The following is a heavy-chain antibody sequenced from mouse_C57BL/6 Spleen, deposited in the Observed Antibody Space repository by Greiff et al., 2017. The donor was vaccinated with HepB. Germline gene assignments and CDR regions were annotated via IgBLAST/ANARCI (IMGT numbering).Heavy chain of an antibody. V-gene: IGHV5-6*01. CDR1: GFTFSSYG. Sequence: EVQVVESGGDLVKPGGSLKLSCAASGFTFSSYGMSWVRQTPDKRLEWVATISSGGSYTYYPDSVKGRFTISRDNAKNTLYLQMSSLKSEDTAMYYCARGPSCGTTADYWGQGTTLTVSS. D-gene: IGHD1-2*01. J-gene: IGHJ2*01. CDR3: ARGPSCGTTADY. CDR2: ISSGGSYT.